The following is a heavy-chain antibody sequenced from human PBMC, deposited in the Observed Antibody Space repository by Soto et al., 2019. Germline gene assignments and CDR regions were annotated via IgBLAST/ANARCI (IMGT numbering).Heavy chain of an antibody. D-gene: IGHD3-3*01. J-gene: IGHJ6*02. CDR1: GFTFSSYA. Sequence: GGSLRLSCAASGFTFSSYAMSWVRQAPGKGLEWVSAISGSGGSTYYADSVKGRFTISRDNSKNTLYLQMNSLRAEDTAVYYCAKVTYYDFWSGYLPAPSSYYYYGMDVWGQGTTVTVSS. CDR2: ISGSGGST. CDR3: AKVTYYDFWSGYLPAPSSYYYYGMDV. V-gene: IGHV3-23*01.